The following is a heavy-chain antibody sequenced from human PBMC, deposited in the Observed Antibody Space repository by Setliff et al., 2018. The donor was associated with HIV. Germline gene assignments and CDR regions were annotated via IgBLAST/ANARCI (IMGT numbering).Heavy chain of an antibody. D-gene: IGHD5-18*01. J-gene: IGHJ4*02. Sequence: SETLSLTCTVSGGSISGSFWNWFRQPAGQGLDWIGRIHSSGSTYYNPSLKSRVTFTVDTSKNQFSLKLSSVTAADTAVYYCASQWIQIWQLYWGQGTLVTVS. CDR2: IHSSGST. CDR1: GGSISGSF. CDR3: ASQWIQIWQLY. V-gene: IGHV4-4*07.